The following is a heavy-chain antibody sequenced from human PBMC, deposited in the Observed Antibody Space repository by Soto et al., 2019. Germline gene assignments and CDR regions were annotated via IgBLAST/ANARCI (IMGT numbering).Heavy chain of an antibody. CDR3: ARGCPVYGISDRYGMDV. V-gene: IGHV3-48*02. CDR1: GFTFSSYS. J-gene: IGHJ6*02. CDR2: ISSGSDDI. D-gene: IGHD3-10*01. Sequence: EVQLVESGRGLVQPGGSLRLSCAASGFTFSSYSMDWLRQAPGKGLEWLSYISSGSDDIYYADSVKGRFTISRDNAKNSLYLQMNSLTDEDTAVYYCARGCPVYGISDRYGMDVWGQGTTVTVSS.